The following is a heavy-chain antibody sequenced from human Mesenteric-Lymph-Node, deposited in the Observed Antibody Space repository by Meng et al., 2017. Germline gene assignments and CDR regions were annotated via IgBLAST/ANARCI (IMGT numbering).Heavy chain of an antibody. CDR1: GGSISSSRHY. CDR3: ARHDGGYGDYFDH. J-gene: IGHJ4*02. V-gene: IGHV4-39*01. D-gene: IGHD5-12*01. Sequence: QPQLRGSGPGLVKPSATSSLTCTVSGGSISSSRHYWGWIRQPPGKGLEWIGSIYYSGSTYYNPSLRSRVTMSLDTSKNQFSLKLSSVTATDTAVYYCARHDGGYGDYFDHWGQGTLVTVSS. CDR2: IYYSGST.